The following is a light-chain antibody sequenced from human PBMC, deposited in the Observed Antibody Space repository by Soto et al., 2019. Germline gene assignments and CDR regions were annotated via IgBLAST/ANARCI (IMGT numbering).Light chain of an antibody. J-gene: IGLJ1*01. CDR2: SNN. CDR3: AAWDNSLNGYV. CDR1: RSNIASNT. Sequence: QSVLTQPPSASGTPGQRVTISCSGSRSNIASNTVSWYQQLPGTAPTLLIYSNNQRPSGVPGRFSGSKSGTSASLAISGLQSEDEAYYYCAAWDNSLNGYVFGTGTKVTVL. V-gene: IGLV1-44*01.